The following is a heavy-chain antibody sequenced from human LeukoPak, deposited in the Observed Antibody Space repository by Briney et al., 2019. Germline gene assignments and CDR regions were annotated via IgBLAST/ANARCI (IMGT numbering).Heavy chain of an antibody. CDR1: GYSISTAYY. CDR2: INHSGST. CDR3: ARGRPGHYYYYYGMDV. Sequence: SETLSLTCTVSGYSISTAYYWSWIRQPPGKGLEWIGEINHSGSTNYNPSLKSRVTISVDTSKNQFSLKLSSVTAAGTAVYYCARGRPGHYYYYYGMDVWGQGTTVTVSS. J-gene: IGHJ6*02. V-gene: IGHV4-34*01.